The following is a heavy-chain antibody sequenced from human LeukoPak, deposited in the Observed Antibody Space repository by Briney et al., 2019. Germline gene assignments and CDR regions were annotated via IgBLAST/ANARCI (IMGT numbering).Heavy chain of an antibody. CDR2: ISSSDSTI. CDR1: GFSVRSDE. Sequence: RESLRLSSAAAGFSVRSDERNWVRQAQGKGLEWVSYISSSDSTIYYADSVKGRFTISRDNAKNSLYLQMNSLRAEDTAVYYCARESRSSSSFDYWGQGTLVTVSS. D-gene: IGHD6-13*01. J-gene: IGHJ4*02. CDR3: ARESRSSSSFDY. V-gene: IGHV3-48*03.